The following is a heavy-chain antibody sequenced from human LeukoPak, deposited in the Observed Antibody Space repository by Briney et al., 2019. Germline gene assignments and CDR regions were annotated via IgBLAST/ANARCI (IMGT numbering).Heavy chain of an antibody. CDR1: GYTFTGNH. J-gene: IGHJ4*02. CDR2: INPNGGAT. Sequence: ASVKVSCKASGYTFTGNHMHWVRQAPGQGLEWMGWINPNGGATNYAQKFQGRVIMTRDTSISTAYMELSRLGSDDTAVYYCARGGSTDSIHSCGGNCYFLDYWGQGTLVTVSS. D-gene: IGHD2-21*02. V-gene: IGHV1-2*02. CDR3: ARGGSTDSIHSCGGNCYFLDY.